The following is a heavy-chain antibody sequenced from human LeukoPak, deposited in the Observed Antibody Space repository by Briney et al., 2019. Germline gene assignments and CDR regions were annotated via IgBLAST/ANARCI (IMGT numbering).Heavy chain of an antibody. J-gene: IGHJ4*02. CDR2: ISSSSSYI. D-gene: IGHD3-10*01. CDR1: GFTFSSYS. V-gene: IGHV3-21*01. Sequence: TGGSLRLSCAASGFTFSSYSMKWVRQAPGKGLEWVSSISSSSSYIYYADSVKGRFTISRDNAKNSLYLQMNSLRAEDTAVYYCARAAMVRGVIIEDFDYWGQGTLVTVSS. CDR3: ARAAMVRGVIIEDFDY.